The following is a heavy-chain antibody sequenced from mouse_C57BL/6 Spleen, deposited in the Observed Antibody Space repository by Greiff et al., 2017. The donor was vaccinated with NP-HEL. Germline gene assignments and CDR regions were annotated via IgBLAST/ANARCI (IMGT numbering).Heavy chain of an antibody. CDR3: ARSGPYFYYAMDD. CDR2: IDPSDSYT. D-gene: IGHD2-10*01. CDR1: GYTFTSYW. Sequence: VQLQQPGAELVRPGTSVKLSCKASGYTFTSYWMHWVKQRPGQGLEWIGVIDPSDSYTNYNQKFKGKATLTVDTSSSTAYMQLSSLTSEDSAVYYCARSGPYFYYAMDDWGQGTSVTVSS. J-gene: IGHJ4*01. V-gene: IGHV1-59*01.